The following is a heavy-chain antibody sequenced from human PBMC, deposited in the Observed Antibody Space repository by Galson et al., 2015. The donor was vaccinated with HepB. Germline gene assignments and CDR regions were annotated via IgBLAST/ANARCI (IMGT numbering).Heavy chain of an antibody. CDR1: GFTFSGSA. CDR3: TRRRGYSGYDPDRGDFDY. J-gene: IGHJ4*02. V-gene: IGHV3-73*01. Sequence: SLRLSCAASGFTFSGSAMHWVRQASGKGLEWVGRIRSKANSYATAYAASVKGRFTISRDDSKNTAYLQMNSLKTEDTAVYYCTRRRGYSGYDPDRGDFDYWGQGTLVTVSS. D-gene: IGHD5-12*01. CDR2: IRSKANSYAT.